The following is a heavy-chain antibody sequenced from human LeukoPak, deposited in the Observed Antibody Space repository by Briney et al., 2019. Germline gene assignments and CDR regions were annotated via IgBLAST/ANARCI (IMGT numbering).Heavy chain of an antibody. Sequence: PSETLSLTCTVSDGSITSNVYHWGWIRPPQGQGLESLVSIKHSGSTHCHPSTKSRVTLSVDTSKNQYSLKVNSVAAAYTAVYYCARLVGIAAEGTEGDYWGQGTLVTVSS. CDR2: IKHSGST. V-gene: IGHV4-39*01. CDR1: DGSITSNVYH. D-gene: IGHD6-13*01. J-gene: IGHJ4*02. CDR3: ARLVGIAAEGTEGDY.